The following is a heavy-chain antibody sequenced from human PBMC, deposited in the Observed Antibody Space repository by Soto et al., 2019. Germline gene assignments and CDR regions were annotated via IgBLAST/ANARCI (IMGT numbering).Heavy chain of an antibody. V-gene: IGHV3-23*01. D-gene: IGHD3-10*01. CDR2: VSSRGRNT. Sequence: GGSLRLSCAASGFTFDNYAMSWVRQAPGKGLEWVSHVSSRGRNTSYADSVKGRFTISRDNSKNTMFLQMNSLRAEDTAVYYCAKDIFYVSGSYYNEWGQGILVTVSS. CDR3: AKDIFYVSGSYYNE. J-gene: IGHJ4*02. CDR1: GFTFDNYA.